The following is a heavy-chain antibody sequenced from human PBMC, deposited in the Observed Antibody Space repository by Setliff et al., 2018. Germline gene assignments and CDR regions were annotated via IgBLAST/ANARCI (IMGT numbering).Heavy chain of an antibody. D-gene: IGHD6-13*01. V-gene: IGHV3-23*01. J-gene: IGHJ4*02. CDR1: GFTFSNYA. CDR2: IRGRGGST. Sequence: PGGSLRLSCAASGFTFSNYAMNWVRQAPGQGLEWVSGIRGRGGSTYYIDSVRGRFTVSRDNSKNTLYLQMNSLGAEDTAVYYCARDSYTSPDYWGQGTLVTVSS. CDR3: ARDSYTSPDY.